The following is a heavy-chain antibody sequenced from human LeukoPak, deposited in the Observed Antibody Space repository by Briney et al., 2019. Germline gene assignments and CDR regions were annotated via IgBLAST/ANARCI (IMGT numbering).Heavy chain of an antibody. D-gene: IGHD3-22*01. V-gene: IGHV1-3*01. J-gene: IGHJ4*02. CDR3: ARFHGFYGGDY. CDR1: GYTFTNYA. Sequence: GASVKVSCKASGYTFTNYAMHWVRQAPGQRLEWMGWINAGNGNTKYSQKFQGRVTITRDTSASTAYMELSSLRSEDTAVYYCARFHGFYGGDYWGQGTLVTVSS. CDR2: INAGNGNT.